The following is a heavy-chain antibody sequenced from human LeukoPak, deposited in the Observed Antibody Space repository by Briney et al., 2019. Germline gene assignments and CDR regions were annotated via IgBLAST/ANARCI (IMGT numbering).Heavy chain of an antibody. V-gene: IGHV3-74*01. CDR2: INSDGSST. CDR3: GRDYYYYYMDV. CDR1: GFTFSDYW. Sequence: GGSLRLSCATSGFTFSDYWLLWVRQDPGKGLVWVSRINSDGSSTNYADSVKGRFTISRDNAKNTLYLRMNSLRAEDTAVYYCGRDYYYYYMDVWGKGTTVTVSS. J-gene: IGHJ6*03.